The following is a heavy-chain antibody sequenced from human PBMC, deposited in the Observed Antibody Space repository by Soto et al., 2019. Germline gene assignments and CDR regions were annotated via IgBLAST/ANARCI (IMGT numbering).Heavy chain of an antibody. J-gene: IGHJ5*02. V-gene: IGHV3-23*01. D-gene: IGHD6-19*01. Sequence: EVQLLESGGGLVQPGGSLSLSCAASGFTFSSHVMSWVRQAPGKGLEWVSAASARNTNTYYADSVRGRFTISRDNSKSTVYLQLDSLRVEDTAVYHCARDVTSHCSRGYSSAWYGGFDPWGQGTLVVVSS. CDR2: ASARNTNT. CDR1: GFTFSSHV. CDR3: ARDVTSHCSRGYSSAWYGGFDP.